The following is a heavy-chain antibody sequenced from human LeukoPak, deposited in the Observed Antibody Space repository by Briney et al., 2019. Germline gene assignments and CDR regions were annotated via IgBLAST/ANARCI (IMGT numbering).Heavy chain of an antibody. J-gene: IGHJ4*02. D-gene: IGHD2-2*01. V-gene: IGHV1-2*02. CDR1: GCTFTDYY. CDR2: INPNSGGT. CDR3: ARETVPRATRIMTALDY. Sequence: ASVKVSCKASGCTFTDYYMHLVPQAPGQGLEWMGWINPNSGGTNYAQKFQGRVTMTRATSISTAFMELTSLRSDDTAAYFYARETVPRATRIMTALDYWGQGTLVTVSS.